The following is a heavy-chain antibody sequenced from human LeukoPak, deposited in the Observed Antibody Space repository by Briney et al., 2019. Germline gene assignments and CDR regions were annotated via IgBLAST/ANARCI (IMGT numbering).Heavy chain of an antibody. Sequence: GGSLRLSCAASGFTFSSYGMHWVRQAPGKGLEWVAVISYDGSNKYYADSVKGRSTISRDNSKNTLYLQMNSLRAEDTAVYYCAEERYCGGDCYYFDYWGQGTLVTVSS. D-gene: IGHD2-21*02. CDR1: GFTFSSYG. CDR3: AEERYCGGDCYYFDY. J-gene: IGHJ4*02. CDR2: ISYDGSNK. V-gene: IGHV3-30*18.